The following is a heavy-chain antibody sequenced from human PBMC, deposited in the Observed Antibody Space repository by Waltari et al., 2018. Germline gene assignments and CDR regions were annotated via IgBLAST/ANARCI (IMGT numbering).Heavy chain of an antibody. D-gene: IGHD3-16*01. CDR1: GFTVSSNY. J-gene: IGHJ4*02. CDR2: IYYSGST. CDR3: ASFSPADY. V-gene: IGHV4-38-2*01. Sequence: VQLVETGGGLIQPGGSLRLSCAASGFTVSSNYMSWVRQAPGKGLEWIGSIYYSGSTYYNPSLKSRVTISVDTSKNQFSLKLSSVTAADTTVYYCASFSPADYWGQGTLVTVSS.